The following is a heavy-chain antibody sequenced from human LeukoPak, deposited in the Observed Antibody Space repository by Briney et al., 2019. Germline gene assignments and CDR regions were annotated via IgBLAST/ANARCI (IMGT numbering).Heavy chain of an antibody. Sequence: GGSLRLSRAASGFTFSSYGMHWVRQAPGKGLEWVAFIRYDGSNKYYADSVKGRFTISRDNSKNTLYLQMNSLRAEDTAVYYCAKDVVVVPASFDYWGQGTLVTVSS. V-gene: IGHV3-30*02. J-gene: IGHJ4*02. CDR2: IRYDGSNK. CDR1: GFTFSSYG. D-gene: IGHD2-2*01. CDR3: AKDVVVVPASFDY.